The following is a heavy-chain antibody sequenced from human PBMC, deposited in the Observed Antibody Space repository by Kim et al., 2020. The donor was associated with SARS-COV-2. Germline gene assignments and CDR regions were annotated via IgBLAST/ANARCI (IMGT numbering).Heavy chain of an antibody. Sequence: ASVKVSCKVSGYTLTELSMHWVRQAPGKGLEWMGGFDPEDGETIYAQKFQGRVTMTEDTSTDTAYMELSSLRSEDSAVYYCATSPAYTSSWYFSPFGCWGQGTLVTVSS. V-gene: IGHV1-24*01. D-gene: IGHD6-13*01. CDR3: ATSPAYTSSWYFSPFGC. CDR1: GYTLTELS. CDR2: FDPEDGET. J-gene: IGHJ4*02.